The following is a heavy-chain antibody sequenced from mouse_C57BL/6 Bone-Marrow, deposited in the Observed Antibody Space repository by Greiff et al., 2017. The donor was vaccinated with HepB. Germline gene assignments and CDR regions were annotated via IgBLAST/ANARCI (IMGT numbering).Heavy chain of an antibody. D-gene: IGHD2-2*01. Sequence: EVQWVESGGDLVKPGGSLKLSCAASGFTFSSYGMSWVRQTPDKRLEWVATISSGGSYTYYPDSVKGRFTISRDNAKNTLYLQMSSLKSEDTAMYYCARRDYGYPLDYWGQGTTLTVSS. CDR1: GFTFSSYG. V-gene: IGHV5-6*01. CDR2: ISSGGSYT. J-gene: IGHJ2*01. CDR3: ARRDYGYPLDY.